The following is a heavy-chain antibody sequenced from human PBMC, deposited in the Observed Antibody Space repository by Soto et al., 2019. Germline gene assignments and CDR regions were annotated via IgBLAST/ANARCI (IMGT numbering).Heavy chain of an antibody. CDR2: ISANNGNT. Sequence: ASVKVSCKASGYTFTSYAMHWVRQAPGQRLEWMGWISANNGNTNYAQKLQGRVTMTTDTSTSTAYMELRSLRSDDTAVYYCARTYCSSTSCYAYYYYGMDVWGQGTTVTVSS. J-gene: IGHJ6*02. CDR3: ARTYCSSTSCYAYYYYGMDV. CDR1: GYTFTSYA. V-gene: IGHV1-18*01. D-gene: IGHD2-2*01.